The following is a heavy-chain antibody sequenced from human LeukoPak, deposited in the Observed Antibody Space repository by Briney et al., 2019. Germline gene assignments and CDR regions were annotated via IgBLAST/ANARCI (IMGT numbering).Heavy chain of an antibody. CDR2: IHYSGIT. J-gene: IGHJ4*02. CDR3: ARPPGFSTSFWD. V-gene: IGHV4-39*01. Sequence: PSETLSLTCTVSGGSISGSNYYWGWIRQPPGKGPEWIGSIHYSGITYYKPSLRSRVTISVDTSKNQFSLKLSSVTAADTAVYYCARPPGFSTSFWDWGQGTLVTVSS. D-gene: IGHD2-2*01. CDR1: GGSISGSNYY.